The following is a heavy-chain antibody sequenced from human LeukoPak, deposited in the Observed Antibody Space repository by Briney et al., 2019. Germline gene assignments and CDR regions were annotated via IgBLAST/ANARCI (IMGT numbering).Heavy chain of an antibody. CDR3: AKDYGYSSSWYDY. Sequence: GRSLRLSCAASGFTFYDYGMHWVRQAPGKGLEWVSTISWNSASVGYVDSVKGRFTISRDNAKKTLYLQMNSLRPEGTAPYYCAKDYGYSSSWYDYWGQGTPVTVSS. J-gene: IGHJ5*01. CDR1: GFTFYDYG. D-gene: IGHD6-13*01. V-gene: IGHV3-9*01. CDR2: ISWNSASV.